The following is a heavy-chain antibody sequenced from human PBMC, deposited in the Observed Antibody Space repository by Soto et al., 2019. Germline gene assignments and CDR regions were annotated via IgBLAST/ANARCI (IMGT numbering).Heavy chain of an antibody. Sequence: GGSLRLSCAASGFTFSGYDMNWVRQAPGKGLEWVSAISRSVGSTYYADSVKGRFTISRDNSKNTVYLQMNSLRAEDTAVYYCAARDPSGGPDYWGQGTLVTVSS. CDR2: ISRSVGST. V-gene: IGHV3-23*01. CDR3: AARDPSGGPDY. J-gene: IGHJ4*02. D-gene: IGHD2-8*02. CDR1: GFTFSGYD.